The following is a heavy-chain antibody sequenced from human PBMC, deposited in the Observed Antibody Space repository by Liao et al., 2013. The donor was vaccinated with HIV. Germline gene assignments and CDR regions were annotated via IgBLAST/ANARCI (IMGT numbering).Heavy chain of an antibody. CDR3: AREKGMAVAGKGFQH. J-gene: IGHJ1*01. CDR1: GGSISSSSYY. V-gene: IGHV4-39*07. CDR2: IYTSGST. D-gene: IGHD6-19*01. Sequence: QLQLQESGPGLVKPSETLSLTCTVSGGSISSSSYYWGWIRQPPGKGLEWIGRIYTSGSTNYNPSLKSRVTMSVDTSKNQFSLKLSSVTAADTAVYYCAREKGMAVAGKGFQHWGQGTLVIVSS.